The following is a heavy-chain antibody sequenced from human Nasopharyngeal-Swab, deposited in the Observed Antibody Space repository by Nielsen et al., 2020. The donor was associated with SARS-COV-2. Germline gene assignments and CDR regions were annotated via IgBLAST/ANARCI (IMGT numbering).Heavy chain of an antibody. D-gene: IGHD4-17*01. J-gene: IGHJ4*02. CDR3: ARDLGYGDYGGGFDY. Sequence: WWRHAPGQGPEWMGIINPSGGRTSYAQKFQGRVTMTRDTSTSTVYMELSSLRSEDTAVYYCARDLGYGDYGGGFDYWGQGTLVTVSS. CDR2: INPSGGRT. V-gene: IGHV1-46*01.